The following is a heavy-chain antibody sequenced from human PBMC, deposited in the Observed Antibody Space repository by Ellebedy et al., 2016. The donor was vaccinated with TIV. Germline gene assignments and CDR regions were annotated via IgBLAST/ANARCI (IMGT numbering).Heavy chain of an antibody. CDR1: GYSFTGYY. V-gene: IGHV1-2*06. J-gene: IGHJ4*02. D-gene: IGHD2-2*01. CDR3: ARVDPSF. Sequence: AASVNVSCKASGYSFTGYYLHWVRQAPGQGPEWMGRINPDSGDTNYAQKFQGRVTMTRGTSVNTAYMELSSLRSDDTAVYYCARVDPSFWGQGTLVTVSS. CDR2: INPDSGDT.